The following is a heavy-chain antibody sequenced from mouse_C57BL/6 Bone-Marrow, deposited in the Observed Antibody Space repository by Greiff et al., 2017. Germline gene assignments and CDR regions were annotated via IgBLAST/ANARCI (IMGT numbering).Heavy chain of an antibody. CDR3: ARWGPFTTVVAEGFAY. Sequence: VQLQQSGPELVKPGASVKISCKASGYAFSSSWMNWVKQRPGKGLEWIGRIYPGDGDTNYNGKFKGKATLTADKSSSTAYMQLSSLTSEDSAVYFGARWGPFTTVVAEGFAYWGQGTLVTVSA. V-gene: IGHV1-82*01. J-gene: IGHJ3*01. CDR2: IYPGDGDT. D-gene: IGHD1-1*01. CDR1: GYAFSSSW.